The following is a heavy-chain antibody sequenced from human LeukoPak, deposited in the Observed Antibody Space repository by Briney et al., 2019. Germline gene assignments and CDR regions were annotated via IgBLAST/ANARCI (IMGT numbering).Heavy chain of an antibody. CDR2: ISWNSGSI. V-gene: IGHV3-9*01. J-gene: IGHJ4*02. CDR3: AKDSIAARRGVFDY. CDR1: GFTFDDYA. D-gene: IGHD6-6*01. Sequence: GGSLRLSCAASGFTFDDYAMHWVRQAPGKGLEWVSGISWNSGSIGYADSVKGRFTISRDNAKNSLYLQMNSLRAEDTALYYCAKDSIAARRGVFDYWGQGTLVTVSS.